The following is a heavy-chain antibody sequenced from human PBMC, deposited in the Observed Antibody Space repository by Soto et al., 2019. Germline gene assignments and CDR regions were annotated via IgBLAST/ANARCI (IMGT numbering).Heavy chain of an antibody. CDR3: ARGGRIVDTGIGYYYYHAMDV. J-gene: IGHJ6*02. V-gene: IGHV1-46*01. CDR2: FNPTGDTA. Sequence: ASVKVSCKASGFTFTSSAVQWVRQAPGQGLEWMGIFNPTGDTASYAQKLQGRVTMTRDTSTGTAYMELGSLRSEDTAVYYCARGGRIVDTGIGYYYYHAMDVWGQGTTVTVSS. CDR1: GFTFTSSA. D-gene: IGHD5-18*01.